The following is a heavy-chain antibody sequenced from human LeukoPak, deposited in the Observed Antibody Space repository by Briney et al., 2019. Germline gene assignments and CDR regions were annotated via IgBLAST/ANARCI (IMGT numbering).Heavy chain of an antibody. J-gene: IGHJ5*02. V-gene: IGHV3-7*01. D-gene: IGHD3-10*01. CDR2: IKQDGSEK. Sequence: GGSLRLSCAPSGFTFSGYWMSWVRQAPGRGLEWVANIKQDGSEKYYVDSVKGRFTISRDNVKNSLYLQMNSLRADDTAVYYCARDRDNSYYGSGSLGPWGQGTLVTVSS. CDR1: GFTFSGYW. CDR3: ARDRDNSYYGSGSLGP.